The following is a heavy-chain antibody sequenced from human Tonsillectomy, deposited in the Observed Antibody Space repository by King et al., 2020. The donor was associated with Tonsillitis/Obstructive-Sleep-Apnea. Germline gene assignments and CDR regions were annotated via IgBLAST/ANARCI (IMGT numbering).Heavy chain of an antibody. V-gene: IGHV4-39*01. J-gene: IGHJ5*02. CDR2: IYYSGST. Sequence: QLQLQESGPGLVKPSETLSLTCTVSGGSISSYSDYWGWIRQPPGKGLEWIGNIYYSGSTYYSPSLKSRVTISVDTSKKQFSLKPTSMTAADTAVYYCARQIGHYDILTGYSQNWFDPWGQGTLVTVSS. CDR1: GGSISSYSDY. CDR3: ARQIGHYDILTGYSQNWFDP. D-gene: IGHD3-9*01.